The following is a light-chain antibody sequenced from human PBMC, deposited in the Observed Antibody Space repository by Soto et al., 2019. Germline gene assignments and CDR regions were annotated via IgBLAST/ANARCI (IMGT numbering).Light chain of an antibody. V-gene: IGLV1-44*01. CDR3: EAWDDSLYGAV. CDR2: NND. CDR1: SSNIGANP. J-gene: IGLJ2*01. Sequence: QSVLTQSPSASGTPGQRVTISCSGSSSNIGANPINWYQQLPGTAPKLLIYNNDQRPSGVPDRFSASKSGTSASLAISGLQSEDEADYYCEAWDDSLYGAVLGGGTKLTVL.